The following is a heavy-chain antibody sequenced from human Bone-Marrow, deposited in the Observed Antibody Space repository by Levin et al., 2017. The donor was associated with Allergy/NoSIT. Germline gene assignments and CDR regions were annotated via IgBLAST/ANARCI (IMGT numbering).Heavy chain of an antibody. J-gene: IGHJ4*02. Sequence: ASVKVSCAASGFTFSSYAMSWVRQAPGKGLEWVSAISGSGGSTYYADSVKGRFTISRDNSKNTLYLQMNSLRAEDTAVYYCAKLPRAGYCSGGSCSYFDYWGQGTLVTVSS. D-gene: IGHD2-15*01. CDR2: ISGSGGST. V-gene: IGHV3-23*01. CDR1: GFTFSSYA. CDR3: AKLPRAGYCSGGSCSYFDY.